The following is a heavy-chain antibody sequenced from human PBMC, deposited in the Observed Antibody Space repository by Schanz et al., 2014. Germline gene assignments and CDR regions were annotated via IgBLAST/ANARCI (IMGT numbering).Heavy chain of an antibody. D-gene: IGHD3-3*01. J-gene: IGHJ4*02. Sequence: EVQLLESGGGLVQPGGSLRLSCTVSGFTVNNYAMNWVRQAPGRGLEWVSGITRQGTTYYADFVKGRFSISRDLSSNTLYLQMNSLRADDTAVYYCARDLLVSHYDFWSGNDYWGQGTLVTVSS. CDR3: ARDLLVSHYDFWSGNDY. CDR2: ITRQGTT. CDR1: GFTVNNYA. V-gene: IGHV3-23*01.